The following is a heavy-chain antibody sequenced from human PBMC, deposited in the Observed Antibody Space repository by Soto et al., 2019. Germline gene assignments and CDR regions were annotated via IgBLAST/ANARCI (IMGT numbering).Heavy chain of an antibody. D-gene: IGHD2-2*01. CDR1: GDSVSSNSAA. V-gene: IGHV6-1*01. CDR3: ARGPRYCSSTSCPSYYGMDV. CDR2: TYYRSKWYN. J-gene: IGHJ6*02. Sequence: PSQTLSLTCAISGDSVSSNSAAWNWIRQSPSRGLEWLGRTYYRSKWYNDYAVSVKSRITINPDTSKNQFSLQLNSVTPEDTAVYYCARGPRYCSSTSCPSYYGMDVWGQGTTVTVS.